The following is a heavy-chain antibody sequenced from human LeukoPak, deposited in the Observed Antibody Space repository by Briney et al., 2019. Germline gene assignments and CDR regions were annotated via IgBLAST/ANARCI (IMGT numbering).Heavy chain of an antibody. CDR1: GVSFRDYT. CDR2: IIPISGTT. CDR3: ASRFTARQLVPADYYHMDV. V-gene: IGHV1-69*05. Sequence: SVRVSCKASGVSFRDYTINWVRQAPGQGLEWMGAIIPISGTTNYAQRLQGRVTLTMDDSTTTAFMEMSSLRSEDTAVYYCASRFTARQLVPADYYHMDVWGKGTTVFVSS. D-gene: IGHD6-13*01. J-gene: IGHJ6*03.